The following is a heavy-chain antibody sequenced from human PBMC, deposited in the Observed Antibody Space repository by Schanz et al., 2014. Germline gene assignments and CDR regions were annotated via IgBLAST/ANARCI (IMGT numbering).Heavy chain of an antibody. CDR3: ARGGGAAAST. V-gene: IGHV3-66*01. D-gene: IGHD6-13*01. J-gene: IGHJ5*02. CDR1: GFTVSNNL. CDR2: IYSGGST. Sequence: EVQLVESGGGLVQPWGSLRLSCAASGFTVSNNLMRWVRQAPGKGLEWVSIIYSGGSTFYADSVKGRFTISRDNSKNTLYLQMNSLRAEDTAVYYCARGGGAAASTWGQGTLVTVSS.